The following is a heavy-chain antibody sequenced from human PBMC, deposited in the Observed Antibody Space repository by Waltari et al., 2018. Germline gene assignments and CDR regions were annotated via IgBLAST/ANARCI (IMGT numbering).Heavy chain of an antibody. V-gene: IGHV3-72*01. Sequence: EVQLVESGGGLVQPGGSLRLSCAASGFPFSDYYMAVVRQAPGKGLERRGRSRNQDPIYATEYAASVKGRISISRDESKNSLFLQMNSLKSEDTAVYYCTRVQGGVITALDIWGQGTMVTVSS. CDR2: SRNQDPIYAT. J-gene: IGHJ3*02. CDR1: GFPFSDYY. D-gene: IGHD3-16*02. CDR3: TRVQGGVITALDI.